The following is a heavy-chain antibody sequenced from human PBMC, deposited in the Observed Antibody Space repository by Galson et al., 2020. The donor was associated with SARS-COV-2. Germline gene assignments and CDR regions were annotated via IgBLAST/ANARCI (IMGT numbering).Heavy chain of an antibody. J-gene: IGHJ3*02. CDR2: IYYSGST. D-gene: IGHD1-7*01. CDR3: ARGAGKYNWNYVYAFDI. V-gene: IGHV4-59*13. CDR1: GGSISSYY. Sequence: SETLSLTCTVSGGSISSYYWSWIRQPPGKGLEWIGYIYYSGSTNYNPSLKSRVTISVDTSKNQFSLKLSSVTAADTAVYYCARGAGKYNWNYVYAFDIWGQVTMVTVSS.